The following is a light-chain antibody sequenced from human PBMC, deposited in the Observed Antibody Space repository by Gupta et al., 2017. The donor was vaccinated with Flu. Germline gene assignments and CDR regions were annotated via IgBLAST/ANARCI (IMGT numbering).Light chain of an antibody. CDR2: LAS. CDR1: QGLVNTNGRSY. J-gene: IGKJ3*01. CDR3: MQALETPFT. Sequence: VTPGEAASIACRSSQGLVNTNGRSYLNWYLQKPGQSPQLIIYLASTRTSGVPARFEASGSGTDFTLKINTVEAEDVGVYYCMQALETPFTFGPGTKVEIK. V-gene: IGKV2-28*01.